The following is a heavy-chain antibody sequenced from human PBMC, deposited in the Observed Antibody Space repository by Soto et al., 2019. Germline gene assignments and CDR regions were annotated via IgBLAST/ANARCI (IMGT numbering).Heavy chain of an antibody. V-gene: IGHV4-34*01. J-gene: IGHJ6*03. CDR1: GGSFSGYY. CDR3: ARGGSGYWSGYDNYYYYYMDV. CDR2: INHSGST. D-gene: IGHD3-3*01. Sequence: SETLSLTCAAYGGSFSGYYCRWIRQPPRKGLEWIGEINHSGSTNYNPSLKSRVTISVDTSKNQFSLKLRSVTAADTAVYYCARGGSGYWSGYDNYYYYYMDVWVKGTTVT.